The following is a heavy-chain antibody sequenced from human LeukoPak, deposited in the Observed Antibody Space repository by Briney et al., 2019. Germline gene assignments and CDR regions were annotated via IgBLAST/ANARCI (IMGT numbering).Heavy chain of an antibody. J-gene: IGHJ3*02. CDR3: ARDMNDYGFFDI. V-gene: IGHV4-59*01. CDR2: IYYSGST. D-gene: IGHD4-17*01. CDR1: GGSINGYY. Sequence: SETLSLTCTVSGGSINGYYWSWIRQPPGKGLEWIGYIYYSGSTNYNPSLKSRVTISVDTSKTQFSLKLSSVTAADTAVYYCARDMNDYGFFDIWGQGTMVTVSS.